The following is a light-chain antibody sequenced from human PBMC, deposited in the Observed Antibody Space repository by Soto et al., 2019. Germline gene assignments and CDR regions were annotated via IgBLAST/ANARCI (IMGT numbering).Light chain of an antibody. CDR3: QQYGISLT. J-gene: IGKJ4*01. V-gene: IGKV3-20*01. Sequence: EIVLTQSPGTLSLSPGERATLSCRASQSVSSTYLAWYQQKPDQAPRLLIYGASSRASGIPDRFSGSGSGTDFTLTISRLEPEDFAVYYCQQYGISLTFGAGTTVEIK. CDR2: GAS. CDR1: QSVSSTY.